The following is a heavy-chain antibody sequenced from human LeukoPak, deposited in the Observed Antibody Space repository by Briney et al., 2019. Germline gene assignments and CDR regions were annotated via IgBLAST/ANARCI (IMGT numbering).Heavy chain of an antibody. D-gene: IGHD6-19*01. CDR3: ARGYSSGWTNYYYYGMDV. J-gene: IGHJ6*02. CDR1: GGSISSSN. CDR2: IYDSGST. Sequence: SETLSLTCTVSGGSISSSNWSWIRRPPGEGLEWIGYIYDSGSTNYNPSLKSRVTISVDTSKNQFSLKLSSVTAADTAVYYCARGYSSGWTNYYYYGMDVWGQGTTVTVSS. V-gene: IGHV4-59*01.